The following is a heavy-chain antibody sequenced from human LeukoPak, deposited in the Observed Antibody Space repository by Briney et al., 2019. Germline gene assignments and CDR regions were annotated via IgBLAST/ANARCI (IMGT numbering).Heavy chain of an antibody. D-gene: IGHD6-13*01. V-gene: IGHV1-69*04. CDR2: IIPILGIA. J-gene: IGHJ5*02. CDR1: GGTFSSYA. Sequence: SVKVSCKASGGTFSSYAISWVRQAPGQGPEWMGRIIPILGIANYAQKFQGRVTITADKSTSTAYMELSSLRSEDTAVYYCARGPDDSSWYWFDPWGQGTLVTVSS. CDR3: ARGPDDSSWYWFDP.